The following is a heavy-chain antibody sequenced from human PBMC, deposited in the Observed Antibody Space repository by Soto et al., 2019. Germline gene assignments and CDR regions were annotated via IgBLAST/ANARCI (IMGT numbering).Heavy chain of an antibody. CDR3: ARGYYDSRGYYYFDY. Sequence: ASVKVSCKASGYTFTGYGISWVRQAPGQGLEWMGGIIPIFGTANYAQKFQGRVTITADESTSTAYMELSSLRSEDTAVYYCARGYYDSRGYYYFDYWGQGTLVTVSS. D-gene: IGHD3-22*01. J-gene: IGHJ4*02. V-gene: IGHV1-69*13. CDR1: GYTFTGYG. CDR2: IIPIFGTA.